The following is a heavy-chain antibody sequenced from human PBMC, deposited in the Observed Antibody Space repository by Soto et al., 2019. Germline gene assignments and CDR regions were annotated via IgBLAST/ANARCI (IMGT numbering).Heavy chain of an antibody. CDR3: ARSLYTSAPNYYGMDV. CDR1: EFILSTYR. CDR2: IRPDGSDK. J-gene: IGHJ6*02. V-gene: IGHV3-7*03. Sequence: GGSLRLSCAASEFILSTYRMTWVRQAPGKGLEWVANIRPDGSDKYYVDSVRGRFTISRDNAKNSLYLQMNSLGAEDSAVYYCARSLYTSAPNYYGMDVWGQGTTVTVSS. D-gene: IGHD2-2*02.